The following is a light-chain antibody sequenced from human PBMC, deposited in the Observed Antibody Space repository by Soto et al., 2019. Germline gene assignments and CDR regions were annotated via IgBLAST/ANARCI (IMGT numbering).Light chain of an antibody. CDR1: SSNIGNNY. Sequence: QSVLTQPPSASGNPGQRVTISCSGTSSNIGNNYVCWYQHLPGTAPKLLIYRNNQRPSGVPDRFSGSKSGTSASLAISGLRYDDEADYYCAAWDDSLSGVVFGGGTKVTVL. V-gene: IGLV1-47*01. J-gene: IGLJ2*01. CDR3: AAWDDSLSGVV. CDR2: RNN.